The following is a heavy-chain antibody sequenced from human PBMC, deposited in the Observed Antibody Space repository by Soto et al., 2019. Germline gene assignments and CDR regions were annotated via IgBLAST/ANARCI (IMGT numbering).Heavy chain of an antibody. J-gene: IGHJ6*02. D-gene: IGHD2-8*02. CDR1: GFSLSTTGMC. V-gene: IGHV2-70*01. Sequence: KSGPTLVNPTETLTLTCTLSGFSLSTTGMCVTWLRQAPGKTLEWLGTVDWDDDKYCNPGLKPRLTIARDTSKNEVVLTMTNMDPVDTGTYFCTGMRAAGVYYYYGMDVWGPGATVTVSS. CDR3: TGMRAAGVYYYYGMDV. CDR2: VDWDDDK.